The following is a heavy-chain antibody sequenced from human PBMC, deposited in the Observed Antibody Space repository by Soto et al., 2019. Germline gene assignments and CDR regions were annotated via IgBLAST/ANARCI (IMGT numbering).Heavy chain of an antibody. V-gene: IGHV4-39*01. J-gene: IGHJ4*02. CDR3: ARLPEMATPNDY. D-gene: IGHD5-12*01. Sequence: SETLSLTCTVSGGSISSSSYYWGWIRQPPGKGLEWIGSIYYSGSTYYNPSLKSRVTISVDTSKNQFSLKLSSVTAADTAVYYCARLPEMATPNDYWGQGTLVTVSS. CDR2: IYYSGST. CDR1: GGSISSSSYY.